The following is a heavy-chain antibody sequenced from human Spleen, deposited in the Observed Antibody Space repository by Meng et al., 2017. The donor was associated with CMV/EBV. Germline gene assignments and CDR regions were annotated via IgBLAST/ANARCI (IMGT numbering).Heavy chain of an antibody. Sequence: YGGSFSVYYWSWIRQPPGKGLEWIGEINHSGSTNYNPSLKSRVTISVDTSKKQFSLKVSSVTAADTAVYYCARWSQVCSSTSCYLDYWGQGTLVTVSS. CDR2: INHSGST. CDR3: ARWSQVCSSTSCYLDY. D-gene: IGHD2-2*01. CDR1: GGSFSVYY. V-gene: IGHV4-34*01. J-gene: IGHJ4*02.